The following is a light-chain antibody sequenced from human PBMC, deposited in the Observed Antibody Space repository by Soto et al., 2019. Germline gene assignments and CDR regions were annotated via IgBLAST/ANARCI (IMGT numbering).Light chain of an antibody. Sequence: EIVMTQSPATLSVSPWERATLSCRASQSVSIKLAWYQQKPGQAPRLLIYGTSSRATGIPDRFSGSGSGTDFTLTISRLEPEDFAVFYCQQYGSSITFGQGTRLEIK. V-gene: IGKV3-20*01. CDR2: GTS. CDR1: QSVSIK. J-gene: IGKJ5*01. CDR3: QQYGSSIT.